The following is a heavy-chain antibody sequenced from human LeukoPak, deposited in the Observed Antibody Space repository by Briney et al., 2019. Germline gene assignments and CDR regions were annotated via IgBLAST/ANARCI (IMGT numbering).Heavy chain of an antibody. Sequence: PGRSLRLSCAASGFTFSSYAMHWVRQAPGKGLEWVAVISYDGSNKYYADSVKGRFTISRDNSKNTLYLQMDSLRAEDTAVYYCARDFYGDYSFDYWGQGTLVTVSS. V-gene: IGHV3-30*14. CDR1: GFTFSSYA. CDR2: ISYDGSNK. CDR3: ARDFYGDYSFDY. D-gene: IGHD4-17*01. J-gene: IGHJ4*02.